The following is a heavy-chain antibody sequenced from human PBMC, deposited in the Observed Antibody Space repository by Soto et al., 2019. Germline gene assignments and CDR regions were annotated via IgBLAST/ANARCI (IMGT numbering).Heavy chain of an antibody. CDR2: INPNNGGT. CDR1: GYIFTAYY. CDR3: ARAGKAAPASGEYAMDA. V-gene: IGHV1-2*02. D-gene: IGHD6-13*01. Sequence: GASVKVSCKASGYIFTAYYVHWVRQAPGQGLEWMGWINPNNGGTKNAQKFQGRVTMTRDTSSSTAYMELSRVTSDDMAVYYCARAGKAAPASGEYAMDAWGQGTMVTVSS. J-gene: IGHJ6*02.